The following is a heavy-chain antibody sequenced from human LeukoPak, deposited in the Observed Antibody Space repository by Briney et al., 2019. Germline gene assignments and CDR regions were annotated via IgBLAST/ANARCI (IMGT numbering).Heavy chain of an antibody. J-gene: IGHJ4*02. CDR1: GYSFTSHW. D-gene: IGHD1-26*01. CDR3: ARRSGSYYNHFDY. CDR2: IYPGDSDT. Sequence: GESLKISCKGSGYSFTSHWIGWVRQTPGKGLEWMGIIYPGDSDTRYSPSFQGQVTISADKSISTAYLQWSSLKASDTAMYYCARRSGSYYNHFDYWGQGTLVTVSS. V-gene: IGHV5-51*01.